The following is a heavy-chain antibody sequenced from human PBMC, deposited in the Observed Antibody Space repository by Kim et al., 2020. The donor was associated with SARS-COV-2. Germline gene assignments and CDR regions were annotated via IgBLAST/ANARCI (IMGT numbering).Heavy chain of an antibody. V-gene: IGHV3-48*03. J-gene: IGHJ6*02. Sequence: GGSLRLSCAASGFTFSSYEMNWVRQAPGKGLEWVSYISNSGSTIYYADSVKGRFTISRDNAKNSLYLQMNSLRAEDTAVYYCARERFGEFGYYYYGMDVWGQGTTVTVSS. D-gene: IGHD3-10*01. CDR1: GFTFSSYE. CDR2: ISNSGSTI. CDR3: ARERFGEFGYYYYGMDV.